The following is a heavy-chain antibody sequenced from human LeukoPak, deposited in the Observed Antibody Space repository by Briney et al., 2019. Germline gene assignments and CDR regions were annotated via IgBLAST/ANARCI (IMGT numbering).Heavy chain of an antibody. J-gene: IGHJ4*02. V-gene: IGHV3-73*01. CDR1: GFSFSDAA. CDR3: TRHLIDY. CDR2: VRSRASDYAT. Sequence: GGSLRLSCAASGFSFSDAAIPWVSQASGKGLEWVGRVRSRASDYATAYAASVKGRFTISRDESKNTAYLQMNSLRTEDTAVYYCTRHLIDYWGQGTLVTVSS.